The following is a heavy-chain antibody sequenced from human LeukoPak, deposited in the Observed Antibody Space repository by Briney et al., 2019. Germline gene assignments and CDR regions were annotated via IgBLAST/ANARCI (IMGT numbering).Heavy chain of an antibody. Sequence: GASVRVSCKASGYTFTSYAMNWVRQAPGQGLEWMGWINTNTGNPTYAQGFTGRFVFSLDTSVSTAYLQISSLKAEDTAVYYCARDGVLWFGELGWFDPWGQGTLVTVSS. CDR1: GYTFTSYA. CDR3: ARDGVLWFGELGWFDP. V-gene: IGHV7-4-1*02. J-gene: IGHJ5*02. CDR2: INTNTGNP. D-gene: IGHD3-10*01.